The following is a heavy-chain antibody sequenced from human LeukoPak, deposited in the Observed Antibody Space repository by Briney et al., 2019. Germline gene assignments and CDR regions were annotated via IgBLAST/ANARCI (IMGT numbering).Heavy chain of an antibody. Sequence: GASVRVSCKASGYTFTGYYMHWVRQAPGQGLEWMGWINPNSGGTNYAQKFQGRVTMTRDTSISTAYMELSRLRSDDTPVYYCARVRGGGSTLAPWGQGSLVTVSS. CDR3: ARVRGGGSTLAP. J-gene: IGHJ4*02. CDR2: INPNSGGT. CDR1: GYTFTGYY. V-gene: IGHV1-2*02. D-gene: IGHD6-13*01.